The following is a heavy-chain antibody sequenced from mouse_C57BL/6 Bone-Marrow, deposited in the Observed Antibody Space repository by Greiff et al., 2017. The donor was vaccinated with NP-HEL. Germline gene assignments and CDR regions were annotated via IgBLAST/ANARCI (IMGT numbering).Heavy chain of an antibody. D-gene: IGHD1-1*01. V-gene: IGHV1-18*01. J-gene: IGHJ2*01. CDR2: INPNNGGT. CDR3: ARRITTVVAYYFDY. Sequence: EVKLQESGPELVKPGASVKIPCKASGYTFTDYNMDWVKQSHGKSLEWIGDINPNNGGTIYNQKFKGKATLTVDKSSSTAYMELRSLTSEDTAVYYCARRITTVVAYYFDYWGQGTTLTVSS. CDR1: GYTFTDYN.